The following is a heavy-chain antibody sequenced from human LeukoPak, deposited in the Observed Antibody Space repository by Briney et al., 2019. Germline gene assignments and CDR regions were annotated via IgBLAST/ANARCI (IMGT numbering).Heavy chain of an antibody. CDR3: ARVHYYGSGSYYWRAIDY. V-gene: IGHV3-11*01. D-gene: IGHD3-10*01. J-gene: IGHJ4*02. CDR1: GGSFSHYY. CDR2: MSGSGFTV. Sequence: PGGSLRLSCITSGGSFSHYYMRWIRQAPGKGLEWIAYMSGSGFTVDYADSVKGRFTISRDNGKKSVFLQMDSLRLDDTAVYYCARVHYYGSGSYYWRAIDYWGQGTLVTVSS.